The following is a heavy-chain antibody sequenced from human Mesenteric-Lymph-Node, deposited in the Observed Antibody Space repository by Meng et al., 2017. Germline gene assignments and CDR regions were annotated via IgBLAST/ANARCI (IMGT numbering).Heavy chain of an antibody. CDR1: GYTFTSYY. J-gene: IGHJ4*02. CDR3: ARDRRMTTVTTSLRGFDY. V-gene: IGHV1-46*01. CDR2: INPSGGST. D-gene: IGHD4-17*01. Sequence: ASVKVSCKASGYTFTSYYMHWVRQAPGQGLEWMGIINPSGGSTSYAQKFQGRVTMTRNTSISTAYMELSRLRSDDTAVYYCARDRRMTTVTTSLRGFDYWGQGTLVTVSS.